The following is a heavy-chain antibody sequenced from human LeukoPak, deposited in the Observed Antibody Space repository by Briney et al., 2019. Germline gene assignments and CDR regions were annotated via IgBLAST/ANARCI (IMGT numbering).Heavy chain of an antibody. D-gene: IGHD6-13*01. Sequence: GGSLRLSCAASGFTFSSYGMNWVRQAPGKGLEWVSSISSSSSYIYYADSVKGRFTISRDNAKNSLYLQMNSLRAEDTAVYYCATTPGIAAAGTLPAFYYYYYYMDVWGKGTTVTVSS. V-gene: IGHV3-21*01. J-gene: IGHJ6*03. CDR1: GFTFSSYG. CDR2: ISSSSSYI. CDR3: ATTPGIAAAGTLPAFYYYYYYMDV.